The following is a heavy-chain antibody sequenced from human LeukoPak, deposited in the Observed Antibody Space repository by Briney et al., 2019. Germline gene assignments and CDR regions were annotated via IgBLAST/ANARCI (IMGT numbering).Heavy chain of an antibody. V-gene: IGHV4-34*01. CDR2: INHSGST. Sequence: PSETLSLTCAVYGGSFSGYYWSWIRQPPGKGLEWIGEINHSGSTNYNPSLKSRVTISVDTSKSQFSLKLSSVTAADTAVYYCARVNVSAGYCSSTSCYYFDYWGQGTLVTVSS. D-gene: IGHD2-2*01. CDR3: ARVNVSAGYCSSTSCYYFDY. CDR1: GGSFSGYY. J-gene: IGHJ4*02.